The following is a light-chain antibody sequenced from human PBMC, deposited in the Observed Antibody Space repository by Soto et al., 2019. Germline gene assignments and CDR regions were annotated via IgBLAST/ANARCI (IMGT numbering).Light chain of an antibody. Sequence: DIQMTQSPSTLAASIGDTVTITCRASQSVSSWLAWYQQKPGEAPNLLIYEASTLETGVPSRFSGSGSGTKFTLTISSRQPDDFATYYCQQYNSYSPYNFGQGTKLEIK. CDR1: QSVSSW. J-gene: IGKJ2*01. V-gene: IGKV1-5*03. CDR2: EAS. CDR3: QQYNSYSPYN.